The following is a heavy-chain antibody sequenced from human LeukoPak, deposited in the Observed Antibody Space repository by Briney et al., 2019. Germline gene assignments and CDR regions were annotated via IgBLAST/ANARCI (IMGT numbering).Heavy chain of an antibody. V-gene: IGHV3-64*01. Sequence: SGGSLRLSCAASGFTFSSYAMHWVRQAPGKGLEYVSAISSNGGSTYYANSVKGRFTISRDNSKNTLYLQMGSLRAEDMAVYYCARDLSSPFDYWGQGTLVTVSS. CDR2: ISSNGGST. CDR3: ARDLSSPFDY. CDR1: GFTFSSYA. D-gene: IGHD2-2*01. J-gene: IGHJ4*02.